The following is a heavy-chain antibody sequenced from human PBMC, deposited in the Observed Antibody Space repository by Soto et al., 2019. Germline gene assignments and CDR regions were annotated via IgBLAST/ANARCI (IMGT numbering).Heavy chain of an antibody. CDR2: INHSGST. CDR3: ARAMDYYDSSGYGY. V-gene: IGHV4-34*01. J-gene: IGHJ4*02. CDR1: GGSFSGYY. D-gene: IGHD3-22*01. Sequence: QVQLQQWGAGLLKPSETLSLTCAVYGGSFSGYYWSWIRQPPGKGLEWIGEINHSGSTNYNPSLKSRVTISVDTSKNQFSLKLSSVTAADTAVYYCARAMDYYDSSGYGYWGQGTLVTVSS.